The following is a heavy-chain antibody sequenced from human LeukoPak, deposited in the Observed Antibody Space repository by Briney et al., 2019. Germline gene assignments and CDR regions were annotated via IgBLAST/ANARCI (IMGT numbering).Heavy chain of an antibody. J-gene: IGHJ1*01. Sequence: GGSLRLSCAASGFTFNNYIMNWVRQAPGKGLEWVSGISPSGGITYYTDSVKGRFTISRDNSKNTQSLQMNSLRAEDTAVYYCAKDDDWGRYKHWGQGTLVTVSS. CDR1: GFTFNNYI. D-gene: IGHD3-16*01. CDR3: AKDDDWGRYKH. V-gene: IGHV3-23*01. CDR2: ISPSGGIT.